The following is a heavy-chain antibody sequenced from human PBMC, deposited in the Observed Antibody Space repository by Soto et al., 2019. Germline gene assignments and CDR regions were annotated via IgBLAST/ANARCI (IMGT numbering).Heavy chain of an antibody. D-gene: IGHD5-12*01. Sequence: HPGGSLRLSCAASGLTFSSYWMSWVRQAPGKGLEWVANIKQDGSEKYYVDSVKGRFTISRDNAKNSLYLQMNSLRAEDTAVYYCARPAGDGYNEHWGQGTLVTVSS. V-gene: IGHV3-7*01. CDR3: ARPAGDGYNEH. CDR2: IKQDGSEK. J-gene: IGHJ1*01. CDR1: GLTFSSYW.